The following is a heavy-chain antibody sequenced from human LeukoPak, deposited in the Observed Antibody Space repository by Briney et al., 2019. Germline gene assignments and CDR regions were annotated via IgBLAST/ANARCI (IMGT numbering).Heavy chain of an antibody. V-gene: IGHV4-39*07. CDR3: AKVAGSYYYYYYMDV. CDR2: IFYSGST. D-gene: IGHD3-10*01. Sequence: SETLSLTCTVSGGSISTSNYYWGWIRQPPGKGLEWIGNIFYSGSTYYSPSLRSRVTISLDTSRNQFSLKLNSVTAADTAVYYCAKVAGSYYYYYYMDVWGKGTTVTISS. J-gene: IGHJ6*03. CDR1: GGSISTSNYY.